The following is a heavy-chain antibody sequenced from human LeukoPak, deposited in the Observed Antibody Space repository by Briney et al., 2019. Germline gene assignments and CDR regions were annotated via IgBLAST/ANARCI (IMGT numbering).Heavy chain of an antibody. CDR2: ISYDGSNK. CDR1: GFTFSSYA. J-gene: IGHJ4*02. Sequence: GGSLRFSCAASGFTFSSYAMHWVRQAPGKGLEWVAVISYDGSNKYYADSVKGRFTISRDNSKNTLYLQMNSLRAEDTAVYYCARAGGLNFELTIDYWGQGTLVTVSS. D-gene: IGHD3-9*01. V-gene: IGHV3-30-3*01. CDR3: ARAGGLNFELTIDY.